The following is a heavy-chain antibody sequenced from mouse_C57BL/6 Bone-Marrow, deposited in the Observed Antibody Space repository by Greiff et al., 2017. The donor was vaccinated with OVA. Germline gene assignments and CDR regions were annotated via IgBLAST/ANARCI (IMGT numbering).Heavy chain of an antibody. CDR1: GFNIKDDY. V-gene: IGHV14-4*01. Sequence: EVQLQQSGAELVRPGASVKLSCTASGFNIKDDYMHWVKQRPEQGLEWIGWIDPENGDTEYASKFQGKATITADTSSNTAYLQLSSLTSEDTAVYYCTGTGRFAYWGQGTLVTVSA. D-gene: IGHD3-3*01. J-gene: IGHJ3*01. CDR3: TGTGRFAY. CDR2: IDPENGDT.